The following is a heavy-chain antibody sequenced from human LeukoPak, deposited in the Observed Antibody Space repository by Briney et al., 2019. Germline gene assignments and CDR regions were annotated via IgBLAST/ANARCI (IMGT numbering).Heavy chain of an antibody. Sequence: PGGSRRPSCAASGFTFRHYAIHWVRQAPGKGREWVAVMSYDGSNKYYADSVKGRFTISRDNSKNTLYLQMTNLRVEDTAVYYCPRDTPSWPAPFYYNGLDVWGPGNTVTVSS. CDR3: PRDTPSWPAPFYYNGLDV. D-gene: IGHD2-15*01. J-gene: IGHJ6*02. V-gene: IGHV3-30-3*01. CDR1: GFTFRHYA. CDR2: MSYDGSNK.